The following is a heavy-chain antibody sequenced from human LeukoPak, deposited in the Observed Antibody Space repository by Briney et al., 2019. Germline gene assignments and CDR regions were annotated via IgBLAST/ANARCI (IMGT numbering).Heavy chain of an antibody. Sequence: PGGSLRLSCAASGFTFSSYAMSWVRQAPGKGLEWVSAISGSGGSTYYADSVKGRFTISRDNSKNTLYLQMNSLRAEDTAVYYCATPERSYRPYIGYCSSTSCPLDYWGQGTLVTVSS. CDR3: ATPERSYRPYIGYCSSTSCPLDY. J-gene: IGHJ4*02. CDR2: ISGSGGST. CDR1: GFTFSSYA. V-gene: IGHV3-23*01. D-gene: IGHD2-2*01.